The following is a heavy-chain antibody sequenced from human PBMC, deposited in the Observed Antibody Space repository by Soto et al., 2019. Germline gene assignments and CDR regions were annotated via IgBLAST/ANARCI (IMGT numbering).Heavy chain of an antibody. Sequence: GGSLRLSCAASGFTFSSYSMNWVRQAPGKGLEWVSYISSSSSTIYYADSVKGRFTISRDNAKNSLYLQMNSLRDEDTAVYYCARDSTTVTTYFGSDYYYGMDVWGQGTTVTVSS. CDR3: ARDSTTVTTYFGSDYYYGMDV. CDR1: GFTFSSYS. D-gene: IGHD4-17*01. CDR2: ISSSSSTI. V-gene: IGHV3-48*02. J-gene: IGHJ6*02.